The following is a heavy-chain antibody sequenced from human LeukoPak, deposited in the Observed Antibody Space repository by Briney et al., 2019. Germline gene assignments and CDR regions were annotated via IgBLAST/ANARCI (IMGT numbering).Heavy chain of an antibody. Sequence: PGGSLRLSCAASGFTFNYYAMSWVRQAPGKGLEWVSGISDNEGRTYYTDSVEGRFTISRDNAKNTVYLQMHNLRADDTAVYFCARHDSFIPYWGQGTLVTVSS. CDR1: GFTFNYYA. J-gene: IGHJ4*02. CDR3: ARHDSFIPY. CDR2: ISDNEGRT. D-gene: IGHD5-18*01. V-gene: IGHV3-23*01.